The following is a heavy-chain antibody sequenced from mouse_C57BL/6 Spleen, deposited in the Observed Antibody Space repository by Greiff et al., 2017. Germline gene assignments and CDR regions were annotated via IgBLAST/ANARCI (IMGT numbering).Heavy chain of an antibody. CDR2: ISSGSSTI. V-gene: IGHV5-17*01. Sequence: EVQLVESGGGLVKPGGSLKLSCAASGFTFSDYGMHWVRQAPEKGLEWVAYISSGSSTIYYADTVKGRFTISRDNAKNTLFLQMTSLRSEDTAMYYCARQVIYYGNYDAMDYWGQGTSVTVSS. CDR3: ARQVIYYGNYDAMDY. CDR1: GFTFSDYG. D-gene: IGHD2-1*01. J-gene: IGHJ4*01.